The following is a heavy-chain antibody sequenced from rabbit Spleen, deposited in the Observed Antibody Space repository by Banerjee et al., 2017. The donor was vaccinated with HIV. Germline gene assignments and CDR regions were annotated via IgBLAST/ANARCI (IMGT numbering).Heavy chain of an antibody. V-gene: IGHV1S7*01. Sequence: QLVESGGGLVQPGGSLKLSCKASGFDFSTYSMSWVRQAPGKGLEWIGYIVPIFGVTYSANWVNGRCTISSHNAQNTLYLQLNSLTAADTATYFCVREAGDGGYGDANLWGPGTLVTVS. CDR2: IVPIFGVT. J-gene: IGHJ4*01. CDR3: VREAGDGGYGDANL. CDR1: GFDFSTYS. D-gene: IGHD6-1*01.